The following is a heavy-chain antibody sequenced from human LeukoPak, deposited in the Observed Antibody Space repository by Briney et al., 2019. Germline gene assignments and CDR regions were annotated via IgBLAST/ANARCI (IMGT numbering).Heavy chain of an antibody. CDR1: GASISSSNW. D-gene: IGHD6-19*01. CDR3: AVSTGWYKIDY. CDR2: MYHSGIS. J-gene: IGHJ4*02. V-gene: IGHV4-4*02. Sequence: RPSETLSLTCAVSGASISSSNWWSWVRQPPGKGLEWIGEMYHSGISNYNPSLKSRVTISLDKSKNLFSLKLNSMTAADTAVYYCAVSTGWYKIDYWGQGTLVTVSS.